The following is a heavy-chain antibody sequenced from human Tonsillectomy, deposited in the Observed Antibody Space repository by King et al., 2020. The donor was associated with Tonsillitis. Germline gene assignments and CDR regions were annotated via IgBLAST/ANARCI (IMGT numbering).Heavy chain of an antibody. V-gene: IGHV3-30*04. CDR2: ISYDGSNK. D-gene: IGHD1-26*01. J-gene: IGHJ3*02. CDR3: ARVHLEWEHPGGAFDI. CDR1: GFTFSSYA. Sequence: QLVQSGGGVVQPGGSLRLSCAASGFTFSSYAMHWVRQAPGKGLEWVAVISYDGSNKYYADSVKGRFTISRDNSKNTLYLQMNSLRAEDTAVYYCARVHLEWEHPGGAFDIWGQGTMVTVSS.